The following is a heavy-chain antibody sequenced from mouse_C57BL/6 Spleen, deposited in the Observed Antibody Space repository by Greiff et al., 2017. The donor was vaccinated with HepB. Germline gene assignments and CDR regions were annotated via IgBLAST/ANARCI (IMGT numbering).Heavy chain of an antibody. CDR1: GYTFTDYY. D-gene: IGHD1-1*01. CDR2: INPNNGGT. CDR3: TRSYYGSSKAWFAY. V-gene: IGHV1-26*01. J-gene: IGHJ3*01. Sequence: VQLKQSGPELVKPGASVKISCKASGYTFTDYYMNWVKQSHGKSLEWIGDINPNNGGTSYNQKFKGKATLTVDKSSSTAYMELRSLTNEDSAVYYCTRSYYGSSKAWFAYWGQGTLVTVSA.